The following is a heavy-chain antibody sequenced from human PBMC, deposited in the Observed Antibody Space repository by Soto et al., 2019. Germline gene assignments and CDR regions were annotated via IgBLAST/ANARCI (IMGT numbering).Heavy chain of an antibody. V-gene: IGHV3-21*01. CDR1: GFTFSSYS. Sequence: EVQLVESGGGLVKPGGSLRLSCAASGFTFSSYSMNWVRQAPGKGLEWVSSISSSSSYIYYADSVKGRFTISRDNAKDSLYLQMNSLSAEDTSVYYCARSPVSQIMTTRYADYWGQGTLVTVSS. J-gene: IGHJ4*02. D-gene: IGHD4-17*01. CDR3: ARSPVSQIMTTRYADY. CDR2: ISSSSSYI.